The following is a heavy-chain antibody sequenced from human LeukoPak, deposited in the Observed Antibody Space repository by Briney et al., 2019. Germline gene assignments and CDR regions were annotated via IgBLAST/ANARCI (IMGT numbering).Heavy chain of an antibody. CDR3: ARDYGYGFDY. V-gene: IGHV3-48*01. CDR2: IGKSSSSI. Sequence: GSLRLSCAVSGFTFSSYSMNWVRQAPGKGLEWISYIGKSSSSISYADSVKGRFTISTDNAKSSLYLQMNSLRAEDTAVYYCARDYGYGFDYWGQGTLVTVSS. J-gene: IGHJ4*02. CDR1: GFTFSSYS. D-gene: IGHD5-18*01.